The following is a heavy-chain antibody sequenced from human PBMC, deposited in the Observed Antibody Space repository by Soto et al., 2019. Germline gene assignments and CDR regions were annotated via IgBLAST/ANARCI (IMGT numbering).Heavy chain of an antibody. J-gene: IGHJ3*02. CDR1: GFTFTSSA. V-gene: IGHV1-58*01. CDR3: AAVRYSSGYHDAFDI. CDR2: IVVGSGNT. Sequence: ASVKVPCKASGFTFTSSAVQWVRQSRGQRLEWIGWIVVGSGNTNYAQKFQERVTITRDMSTSTAYMELSSLRSEDTAVYYCAAVRYSSGYHDAFDIWGQGTMVTV. D-gene: IGHD3-22*01.